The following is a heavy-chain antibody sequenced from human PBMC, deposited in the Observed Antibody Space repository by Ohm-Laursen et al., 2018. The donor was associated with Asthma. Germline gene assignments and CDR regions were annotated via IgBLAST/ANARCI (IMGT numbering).Heavy chain of an antibody. CDR3: ARGLRVVRGVIHWFDP. J-gene: IGHJ5*02. Sequence: SDILSLTCAVYGGSFSGYYWSWIRQPPGKGLEWIGEINHSGSTNYNPSLKSRVTISVDTSKNQFSLKLSSVTAADTAVYYCARGLRVVRGVIHWFDPWGQGTLVTVSS. D-gene: IGHD3-10*01. V-gene: IGHV4-34*01. CDR2: INHSGST. CDR1: GGSFSGYY.